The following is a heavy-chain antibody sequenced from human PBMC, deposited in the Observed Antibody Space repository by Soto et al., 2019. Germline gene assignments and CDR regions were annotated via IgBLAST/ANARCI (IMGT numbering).Heavy chain of an antibody. Sequence: PGGSLRLSCAASGFTFSSYSMNWVRQAPGKGLEWVSSISSSSSYIYYADSVKGRFTISRDNAKNSLYLQMNSLRAEDTAVYYCARDSVGYCSSTSCYGYYYYGMDVWGQGTTVTVSS. J-gene: IGHJ6*02. CDR2: ISSSSSYI. V-gene: IGHV3-21*01. CDR1: GFTFSSYS. CDR3: ARDSVGYCSSTSCYGYYYYGMDV. D-gene: IGHD2-2*01.